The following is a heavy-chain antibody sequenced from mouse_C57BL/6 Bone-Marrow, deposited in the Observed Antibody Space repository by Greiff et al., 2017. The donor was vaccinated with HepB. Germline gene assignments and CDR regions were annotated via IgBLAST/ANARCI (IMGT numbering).Heavy chain of an antibody. CDR1: GFTFSSYG. V-gene: IGHV5-6*01. D-gene: IGHD5-1-1*01. CDR2: ISSGGSYT. Sequence: EVHLVESGGDLVKPGGSLKLYCAASGFTFSSYGMSWVRQTPDKRLEWVATISSGGSYTYYPDSVKGRFTISRDNAKNTLYLQMSSLKSEDTAMYYCARQDTQFAYWGQGTLVTVSA. CDR3: ARQDTQFAY. J-gene: IGHJ3*01.